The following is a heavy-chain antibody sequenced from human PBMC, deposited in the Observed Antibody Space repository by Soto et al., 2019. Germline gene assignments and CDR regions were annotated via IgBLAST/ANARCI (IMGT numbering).Heavy chain of an antibody. CDR1: GGSISSGGYS. V-gene: IGHV4-30-2*06. J-gene: IGHJ6*02. CDR3: ARDYYGMDV. CDR2: TYQSGSA. Sequence: QLQLQESGSGLVKPSQTLSLTCTVSGGSISSGGYSWTWIRQSPGKGLEWIGYTYQSGSAYYNPSLKSRVTISVDRSKSQFSLNLTSVTAADTAVYYCARDYYGMDVWGQGTTVTVSS.